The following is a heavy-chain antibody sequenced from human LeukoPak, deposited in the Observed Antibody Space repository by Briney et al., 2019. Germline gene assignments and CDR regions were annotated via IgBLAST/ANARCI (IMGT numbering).Heavy chain of an antibody. J-gene: IGHJ4*02. CDR3: ARSLGAHIVVVAAFDY. CDR1: GYTFTSYY. Sequence: GASVKVSCKASGYTFTSYYMHWVRQAPGQGLEWMGWINPNSGGTNYAQKFQGRVTMTRDTSISTAYMELSRLRSDDTAVYYCARSLGAHIVVVAAFDYWGQGTLVTVSS. D-gene: IGHD2-15*01. CDR2: INPNSGGT. V-gene: IGHV1-2*02.